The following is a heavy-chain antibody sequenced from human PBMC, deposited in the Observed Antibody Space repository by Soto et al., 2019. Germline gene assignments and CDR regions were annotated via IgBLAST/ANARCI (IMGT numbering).Heavy chain of an antibody. V-gene: IGHV3-23*01. J-gene: IGHJ4*02. CDR1: GFTFSSYG. Sequence: GGSLRLSCAASGFTFSSYGMHWVRQAPGKGLEWVSIIGTGGGTTYYADSVKGRFTIARDNSKNTVSLQMNSLRAGDTATYYCATGGLGAFENWSQGTLVTAPQ. D-gene: IGHD3-3*01. CDR3: ATGGLGAFEN. CDR2: IGTGGGTT.